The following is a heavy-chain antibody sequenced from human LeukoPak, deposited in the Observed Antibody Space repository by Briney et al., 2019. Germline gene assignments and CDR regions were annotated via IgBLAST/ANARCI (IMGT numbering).Heavy chain of an antibody. CDR2: IKQDGSEK. CDR3: ARLIRPYFDY. J-gene: IGHJ4*02. V-gene: IGHV3-7*05. Sequence: PGGSLRLSCVASGFTSSTYWMSWVRQAPGKGLECVASIKQDGSEKYYVHSVRGRFTISRDNAKNSLYLQMNSLRAEDTAVYYCARLIRPYFDYWGQGTLVTVSS. CDR1: GFTSSTYW.